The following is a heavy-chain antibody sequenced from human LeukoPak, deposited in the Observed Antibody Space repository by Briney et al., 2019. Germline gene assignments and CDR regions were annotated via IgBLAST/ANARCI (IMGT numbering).Heavy chain of an antibody. CDR3: ARHLSTPAAGFDY. Sequence: SETLSLTCTVSGYSISSGYYWGWVRQRPGEGLEFIGSIYRSGNIYDNPSLRSRLTISVDTSKNQFSLKLRSVTAADTAMYYCARHLSTPAAGFDYWGQGTRVTVSS. CDR1: GYSISSGYY. J-gene: IGHJ4*02. D-gene: IGHD6-13*01. V-gene: IGHV4-38-2*02. CDR2: IYRSGNI.